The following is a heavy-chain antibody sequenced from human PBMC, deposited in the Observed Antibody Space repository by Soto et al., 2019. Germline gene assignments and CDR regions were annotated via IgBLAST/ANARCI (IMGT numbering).Heavy chain of an antibody. V-gene: IGHV4-31*03. Sequence: SETLSLTCTVSGGSISSGGYYWSWIRQHPGKGLEWIGYIYYSGSTYYNPSLKSRVTISVDTSKNQFSLKLSSVTAADTAVYYCARGFVVVVAAPPLFDYWGQETLVTVSS. CDR1: GGSISSGGYY. CDR2: IYYSGST. CDR3: ARGFVVVVAAPPLFDY. D-gene: IGHD2-15*01. J-gene: IGHJ4*02.